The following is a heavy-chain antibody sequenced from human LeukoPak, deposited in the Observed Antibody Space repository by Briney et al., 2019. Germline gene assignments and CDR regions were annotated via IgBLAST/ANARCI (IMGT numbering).Heavy chain of an antibody. V-gene: IGHV1-18*01. CDR1: GYTFMSHG. J-gene: IGHJ3*02. CDR2: ISGYSSNT. CDR3: ARATGTWGHDGFDI. Sequence: GASVKVSCEAYGYTFMSHGISWVRQAPGQGLEWMGWISGYSSNTNYAQRLQGRVTMTTDTSTNTAYMELRSLRSDDTAVYYCARATGTWGHDGFDIWGQGTMVTVSS. D-gene: IGHD3-16*01.